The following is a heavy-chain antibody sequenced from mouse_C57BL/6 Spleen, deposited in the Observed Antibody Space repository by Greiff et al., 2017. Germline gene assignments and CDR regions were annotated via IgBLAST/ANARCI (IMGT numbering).Heavy chain of an antibody. Sequence: QVQLQQPGAELVRPGSSVKLSCKASGYTFTSYWMDWVKQRPGQGLEWIGNIYPSDSETHYNQKFKDKATLTVDKSSSTAYMQLSSLTSEDAAVXYCASGGLRLDYWGQGTTLTVSS. D-gene: IGHD2-2*01. CDR3: ASGGLRLDY. CDR1: GYTFTSYW. CDR2: IYPSDSET. J-gene: IGHJ2*01. V-gene: IGHV1-61*01.